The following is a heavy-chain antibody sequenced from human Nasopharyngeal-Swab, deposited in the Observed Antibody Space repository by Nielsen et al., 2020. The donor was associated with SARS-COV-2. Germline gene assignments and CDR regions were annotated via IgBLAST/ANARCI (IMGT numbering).Heavy chain of an antibody. J-gene: IGHJ4*02. D-gene: IGHD5-12*01. CDR1: GGSFNEYY. Sequence: SQTLSLTCGVSGGSFNEYYWSWIRQSPDKGLEWIGEINYSDRTIYNPSLKSRLTISVDTSKSQFSLELRSVTATDTAVYYCARSTWIPLDSWGPGTLVTVSS. CDR3: ARSTWIPLDS. CDR2: INYSDRT. V-gene: IGHV4-34*01.